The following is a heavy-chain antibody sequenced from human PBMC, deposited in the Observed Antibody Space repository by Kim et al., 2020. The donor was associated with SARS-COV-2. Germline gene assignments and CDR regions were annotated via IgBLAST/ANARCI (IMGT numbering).Heavy chain of an antibody. D-gene: IGHD5-12*01. J-gene: IGHJ4*02. CDR2: ISYDGSNK. V-gene: IGHV3-30*18. Sequence: GGSLRLSCAASGFTFSSYGMHWVRQAPGKGLEWVAVISYDGSNKYYADSVKGRFTISRDNSKNTLYLQMNSLRAEDTAVYYCAKDRRGVVATSFDYWGQG. CDR1: GFTFSSYG. CDR3: AKDRRGVVATSFDY.